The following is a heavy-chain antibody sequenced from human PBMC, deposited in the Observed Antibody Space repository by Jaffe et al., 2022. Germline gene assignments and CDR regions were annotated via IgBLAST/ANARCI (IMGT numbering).Heavy chain of an antibody. CDR3: VVGYSNYWYYFDY. CDR2: ISSSSSPI. D-gene: IGHD6-13*01. J-gene: IGHJ4*02. Sequence: EVQLVESGGGLVQPGGSLRLSCAASGLTFTIYSMNWVRQAPGKGLEWVSYISSSSSPIYYADSVKGRFTISRDNAKNSLYLQMHSLRAEDTAVYYCVVGYSNYWYYFDYWGQGTLVTVSS. V-gene: IGHV3-48*01. CDR1: GLTFTIYS.